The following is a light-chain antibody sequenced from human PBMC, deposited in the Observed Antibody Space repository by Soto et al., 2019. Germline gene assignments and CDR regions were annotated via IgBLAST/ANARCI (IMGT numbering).Light chain of an antibody. CDR1: QSISSY. Sequence: DIPMTQSPSSLSASVGDRVTITCRASQSISSYLNWYQQKPGKAPTLLIYAASSLQSGVPSRFSGRGSGTDFTLTISSLQPEDFATYYCQQSYSTPFTFGPGTKVDIK. CDR3: QQSYSTPFT. CDR2: AAS. J-gene: IGKJ3*01. V-gene: IGKV1-39*01.